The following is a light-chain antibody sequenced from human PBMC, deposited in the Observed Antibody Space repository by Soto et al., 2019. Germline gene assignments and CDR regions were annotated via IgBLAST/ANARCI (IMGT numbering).Light chain of an antibody. CDR2: RTS. V-gene: IGKV3-15*01. J-gene: IGKJ4*01. CDR3: QQYNNWPLET. Sequence: EVALTQSPATLSLCPGQNARHSCRSSQAVSSYLAWYQQKPGQAPRLLMFRTSSRATGFPARFSGSGSRTEFNPTISSLQSEDFGVYYCQQYNNWPLETFCGGTKVDIK. CDR1: QAVSSY.